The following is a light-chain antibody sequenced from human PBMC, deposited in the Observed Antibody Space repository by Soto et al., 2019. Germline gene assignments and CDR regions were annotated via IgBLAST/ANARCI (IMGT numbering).Light chain of an antibody. CDR3: LLYYGGAVV. CDR1: TGAVTNAYY. J-gene: IGLJ2*01. V-gene: IGLV7-43*01. CDR2: RTN. Sequence: QTVVTQEPSLTVSPGGTVTLTCASSTGAVTNAYYPNWFQQKPGQAPRPLIYRTNNKHSWTPARFSGSLLGGKAALTLSTVQPEDEADYYCLLYYGGAVVFGGGTKLTVL.